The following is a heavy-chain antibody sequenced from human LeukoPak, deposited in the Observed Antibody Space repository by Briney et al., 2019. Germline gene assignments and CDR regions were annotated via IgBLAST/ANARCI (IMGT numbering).Heavy chain of an antibody. J-gene: IGHJ4*02. CDR2: IGGGGGDI. CDR3: AIKLPGSFPFDQ. V-gene: IGHV3-23*01. Sequence: GGSLRLSCAASGVTFSNYAMAWVRQAPGKGLEWVSSIGGGGGDISYADSVKGRFTISRDNSKNALYLQMNSLRAEDTAVYYCAIKLPGSFPFDQWGRGTLVTVSS. D-gene: IGHD1-7*01. CDR1: GVTFSNYA.